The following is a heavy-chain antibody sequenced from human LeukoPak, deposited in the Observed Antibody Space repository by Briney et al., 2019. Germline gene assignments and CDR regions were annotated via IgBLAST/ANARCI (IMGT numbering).Heavy chain of an antibody. CDR3: ARGHDGWWELTSTYYFDY. V-gene: IGHV1-18*01. J-gene: IGHJ4*02. Sequence: ASVKVSCKASGYTFINYDFSWVRQAPGQGLEWMGWISTYNGNTNYAQKLQGRVTMTTDTSTSTAYMELRSLRSDDTAVYYCARGHDGWWELTSTYYFDYWGQGTLVTVSS. CDR2: ISTYNGNT. D-gene: IGHD2-15*01. CDR1: GYTFINYD.